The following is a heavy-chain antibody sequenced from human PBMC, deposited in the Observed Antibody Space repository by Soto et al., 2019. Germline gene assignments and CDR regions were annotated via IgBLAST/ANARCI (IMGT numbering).Heavy chain of an antibody. J-gene: IGHJ3*02. CDR3: ARGLIRGTRGAFDI. Sequence: GPSVKVSCKASGGTFSSYAISWVRQAPGQGLEWMGGIIPIFGTANYAQKFQGRVTITADESTSTAYMELSSLRSEDTAVYYCARGLIRGTRGAFDIWGQGTMVTVSS. D-gene: IGHD2-21*01. V-gene: IGHV1-69*13. CDR1: GGTFSSYA. CDR2: IIPIFGTA.